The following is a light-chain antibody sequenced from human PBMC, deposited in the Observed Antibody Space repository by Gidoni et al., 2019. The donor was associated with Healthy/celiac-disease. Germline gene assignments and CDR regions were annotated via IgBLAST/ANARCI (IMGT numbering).Light chain of an antibody. V-gene: IGKV3-15*01. CDR2: GAS. J-gene: IGKJ1*01. CDR1: QSVSSN. Sequence: EIVMTQSPATLSVSPGERATLSCRASQSVSSNLAWYQQKPSQAPRLLIYGASTRATGLPARFSGSGSGTEFTLTISSLQSEDFAVYYCQQYNNWFWTFGQGTKVEIK. CDR3: QQYNNWFWT.